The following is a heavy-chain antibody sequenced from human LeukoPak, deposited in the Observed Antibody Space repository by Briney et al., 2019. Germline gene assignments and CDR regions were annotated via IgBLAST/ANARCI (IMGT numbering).Heavy chain of an antibody. CDR1: GYTFTSYA. CDR3: ARGGDGGDFDY. V-gene: IGHV1-3*01. CDR2: INAGNGNT. Sequence: ASVKVSCKASGYTFTSYAMHWVRQAPGQRLEWMGWINAGNGNTKYSQKFQGRVTIARDTSASTAYMELSSLRSEDTAVYYCARGGDGGDFDYWGQGTLVTVSS. D-gene: IGHD4-23*01. J-gene: IGHJ4*02.